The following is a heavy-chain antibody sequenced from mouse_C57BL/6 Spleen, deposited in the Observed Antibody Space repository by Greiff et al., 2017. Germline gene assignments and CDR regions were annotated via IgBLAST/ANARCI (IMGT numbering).Heavy chain of an antibody. D-gene: IGHD1-1*01. J-gene: IGHJ3*01. CDR1: GYTFTSYN. Sequence: LQQSGAELVRPGASVKMSCKASGYTFTSYNMHWVKQTPRQGLEWIGAIYPGNGDTSYNQQFKGKATLTVYKSSSTAYMQLSSLTSEDSAVYFCARKEGLLRAWFAYWGQGTLVTVSA. CDR2: IYPGNGDT. CDR3: ARKEGLLRAWFAY. V-gene: IGHV1-12*01.